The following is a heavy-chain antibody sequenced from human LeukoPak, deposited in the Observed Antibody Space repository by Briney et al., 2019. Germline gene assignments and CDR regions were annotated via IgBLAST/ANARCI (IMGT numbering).Heavy chain of an antibody. Sequence: SETLSLTCTVSGGSISSSSYYWAWLRQPPEKGLEWIGSIYYSGNTYYNPSLKSRVTISVDTSKNQFSLKLSSVTAADTAVYYCARPDSGYDYWGQGTLVTVSS. CDR2: IYYSGNT. CDR1: GGSISSSSYY. J-gene: IGHJ4*02. V-gene: IGHV4-39*01. D-gene: IGHD5-12*01. CDR3: ARPDSGYDY.